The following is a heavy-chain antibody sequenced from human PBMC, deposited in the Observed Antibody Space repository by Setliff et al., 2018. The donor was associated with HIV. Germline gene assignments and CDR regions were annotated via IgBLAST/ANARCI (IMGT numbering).Heavy chain of an antibody. D-gene: IGHD2-2*01. J-gene: IGHJ4*02. CDR2: IHYTGST. V-gene: IGHV4-61*01. CDR1: GGSVSSVNYY. Sequence: PSETLSLTCSVSGGSVSSVNYYWSWIRQPPGKGLEWIGYIHYTGSTTYNPSLKSRVTISVDTSKNQFSLELTSVTAADTAVYYCARQSTTSRDFDSWGQGTLVTVSS. CDR3: ARQSTTSRDFDS.